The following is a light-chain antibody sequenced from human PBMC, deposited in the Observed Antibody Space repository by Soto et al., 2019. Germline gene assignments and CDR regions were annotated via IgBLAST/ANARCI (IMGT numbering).Light chain of an antibody. CDR2: GAS. V-gene: IGKV3-15*01. J-gene: IGKJ1*01. CDR1: QSVGSSY. CDR3: QQYYDWPPT. Sequence: EIVLTQSPGTLSLSPGERATLSCRASQSVGSSYLAWYQQKPGQAPRLLIHGASTRATGNPGRFSGSGSGAEFTLTISSLQSEDFALYYCQQYYDWPPTFGQGTKVDIK.